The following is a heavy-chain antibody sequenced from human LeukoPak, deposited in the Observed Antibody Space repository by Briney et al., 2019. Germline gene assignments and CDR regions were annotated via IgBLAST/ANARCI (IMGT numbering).Heavy chain of an antibody. CDR1: GFTFSTYA. J-gene: IGHJ3*01. D-gene: IGHD3-22*01. V-gene: IGHV3-23*01. CDR2: IVGSGGRA. CDR3: ARPAYFYNSREDAFDF. Sequence: GGSLRLSCAASGFTFSTYAMTWVRQAPGKGLEWVSVIVGSGGRAYYADSVKGRFTISRDNSKNTLYLQMSSLGVEDTAVYYCARPAYFYNSREDAFDFWGQGTMVTVSS.